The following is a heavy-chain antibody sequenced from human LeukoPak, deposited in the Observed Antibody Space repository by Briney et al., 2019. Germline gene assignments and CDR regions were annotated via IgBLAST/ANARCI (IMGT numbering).Heavy chain of an antibody. Sequence: SETLSLTCTVSGGSISSGDYYWSWIRQPPGKGLEWIAYMYYSGSTYYNPSLKSRVTISVDTSKNQFSLKLSSVTAADTAVYYCARGRVPRRYCSTTICTVGFDPWGQGTQVTVSS. CDR2: MYYSGST. D-gene: IGHD2-2*01. CDR1: GGSISSGDYY. J-gene: IGHJ5*02. V-gene: IGHV4-30-4*01. CDR3: ARGRVPRRYCSTTICTVGFDP.